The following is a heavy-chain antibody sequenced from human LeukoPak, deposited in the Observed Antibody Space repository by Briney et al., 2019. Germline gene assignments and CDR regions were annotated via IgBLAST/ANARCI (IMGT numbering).Heavy chain of an antibody. J-gene: IGHJ3*02. CDR2: IIPILGIA. D-gene: IGHD3-22*01. Sequence: GASVTVSCKASGGTFSSYAISWVRQAPGQGLEWMGRIIPILGIANYAQKFQGRVTITADKSTSTAYMELSSLRSEDTAVYYCARDYYDSSGSPFDIWGQGTMVTVSS. V-gene: IGHV1-69*04. CDR3: ARDYYDSSGSPFDI. CDR1: GGTFSSYA.